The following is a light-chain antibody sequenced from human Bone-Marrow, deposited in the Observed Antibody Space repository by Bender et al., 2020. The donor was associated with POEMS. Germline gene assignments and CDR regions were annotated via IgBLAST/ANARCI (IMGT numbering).Light chain of an antibody. J-gene: IGLJ3*02. V-gene: IGLV3-25*02. CDR2: KDT. Sequence: SFEVTQPPSVSVSPGQTARITCSGDALPKHFVYWFQQRPGQAPFLVIYKDTERPSGIPDRFSGSKSGTSVSLAITGLQAEDEDDYYCQSFDTSLSGWVFGAGTKLTV. CDR3: QSFDTSLSGWV. CDR1: ALPKHF.